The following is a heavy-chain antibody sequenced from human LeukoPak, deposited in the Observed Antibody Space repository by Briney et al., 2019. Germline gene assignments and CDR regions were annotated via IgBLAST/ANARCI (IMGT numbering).Heavy chain of an antibody. Sequence: HPGGSLRLSCAASGFTFDDYAMHWVRQAPGKGLEWVSGISWNSGSIGYADSVKGRFTISRDNAKNSLYLQMNSLRAEDTALYYCARALLGTYYYYMDVWGKGTTVTISS. J-gene: IGHJ6*03. D-gene: IGHD1-26*01. CDR1: GFTFDDYA. V-gene: IGHV3-9*01. CDR2: ISWNSGSI. CDR3: ARALLGTYYYYMDV.